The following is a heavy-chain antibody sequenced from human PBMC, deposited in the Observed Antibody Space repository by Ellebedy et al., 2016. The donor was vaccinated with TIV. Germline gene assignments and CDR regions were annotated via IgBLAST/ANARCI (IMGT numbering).Heavy chain of an antibody. Sequence: GESLKISXAASGFTFSSYGMHWVRQAPGKGLEWVAVISYDGSNKYYADSVKGRFTISRDNSKNTLYLQMNSLRAEDTAVYYCAKRYCSSTSCYGTPFDYWGQGTLVTVSS. CDR2: ISYDGSNK. V-gene: IGHV3-30*18. J-gene: IGHJ4*02. CDR3: AKRYCSSTSCYGTPFDY. D-gene: IGHD2-2*01. CDR1: GFTFSSYG.